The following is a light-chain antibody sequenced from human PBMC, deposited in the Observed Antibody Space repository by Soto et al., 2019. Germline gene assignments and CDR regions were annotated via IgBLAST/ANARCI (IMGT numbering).Light chain of an antibody. CDR2: WAS. Sequence: DFVMTQSPDSLAVSLGERATINCKSSQSVLYSSNNKNYLAWYQQKPSQPPKLLIYWASTRESGVPDRFSGSGSGTDFTLTISSLQAEDVAVYFCQQYYSTPHTFGQGTKLEIK. J-gene: IGKJ2*01. V-gene: IGKV4-1*01. CDR3: QQYYSTPHT. CDR1: QSVLYSSNNKNY.